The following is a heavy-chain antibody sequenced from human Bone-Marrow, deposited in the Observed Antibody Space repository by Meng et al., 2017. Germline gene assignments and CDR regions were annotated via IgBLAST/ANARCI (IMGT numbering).Heavy chain of an antibody. CDR1: GFTFDDYG. V-gene: IGHV3-20*04. CDR2: INWNGGST. Sequence: GESLKISCAASGFTFDDYGMSWVRQAPGKGLEWVSGINWNGGSTGYADSVKGRFTISRDNAKNSLYLQMNSLSAEDTALYYCARDPPLTMVRGAIAHRGFYFDYWGQGTLVTVSS. J-gene: IGHJ4*02. D-gene: IGHD3-10*01. CDR3: ARDPPLTMVRGAIAHRGFYFDY.